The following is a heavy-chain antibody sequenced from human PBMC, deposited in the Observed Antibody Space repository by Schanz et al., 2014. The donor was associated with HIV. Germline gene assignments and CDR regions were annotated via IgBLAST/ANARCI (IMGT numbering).Heavy chain of an antibody. V-gene: IGHV1-46*01. J-gene: IGHJ5*02. CDR1: GGSFSSYA. CDR2: INPYDGST. Sequence: QVQLVQSGAEVKKPGSSVKVSCKASGGSFSSYAINWVRQAPGQGLEWMGLINPYDGSTSNAQKFQGRVTMTRDTSTSTVYMQLSSLTSDDTAVYYCARLVEDDYGDYGLNWFDPWGQGTLVTVSS. D-gene: IGHD4-17*01. CDR3: ARLVEDDYGDYGLNWFDP.